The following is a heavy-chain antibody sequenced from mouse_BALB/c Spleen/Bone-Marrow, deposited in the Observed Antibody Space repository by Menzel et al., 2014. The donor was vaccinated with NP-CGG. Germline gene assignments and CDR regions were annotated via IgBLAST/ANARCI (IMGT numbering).Heavy chain of an antibody. CDR3: TRVTTDWYFDV. Sequence: EVQLQQSGPELVKPGASVKISCKASGYSFTGYFMNWVMQSHGESLEWIGRINPYNGDTFYNQKFKGKATLTVDKSSSTAHMGLRSLASEDSAVYYCTRVTTDWYFDVWGAGTTVTVSS. CDR1: GYSFTGYF. D-gene: IGHD1-1*01. CDR2: INPYNGDT. J-gene: IGHJ1*01. V-gene: IGHV1-20*02.